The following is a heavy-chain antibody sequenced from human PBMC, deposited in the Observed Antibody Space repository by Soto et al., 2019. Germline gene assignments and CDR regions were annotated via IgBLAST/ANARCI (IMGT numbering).Heavy chain of an antibody. Sequence: QVQLVQSGAEVKKPGASVKVSCKASGYTFTSYGISWVRQAPGQGLEWMGWISAYNGNTNYAQKLQGRVTMTTDTSTSTVYIELMSVRSDDTAVYYCARRSSSSSSYYYYGMDVWVHGTTVTVSS. J-gene: IGHJ6*02. D-gene: IGHD6-6*01. CDR2: ISAYNGNT. V-gene: IGHV1-18*01. CDR1: GYTFTSYG. CDR3: ARRSSSSSSYYYYGMDV.